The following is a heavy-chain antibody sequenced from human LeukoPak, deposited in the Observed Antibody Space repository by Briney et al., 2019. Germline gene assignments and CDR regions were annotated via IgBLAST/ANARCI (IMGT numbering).Heavy chain of an antibody. CDR3: ARDLEGGSYHFDY. D-gene: IGHD1-26*01. J-gene: IGHJ4*02. CDR2: IKQDGSEK. CDR1: GFTFSSYW. V-gene: IGHV3-7*01. Sequence: GGSLRLSCAASGFTFSSYWMSWVRQAPGKGLEWVANIKQDGSEKYYVDSVKGRFTISRDNAKNSLYLQMNSLRAEDTAVYYCARDLEGGSYHFDYWGQGTLVTVSS.